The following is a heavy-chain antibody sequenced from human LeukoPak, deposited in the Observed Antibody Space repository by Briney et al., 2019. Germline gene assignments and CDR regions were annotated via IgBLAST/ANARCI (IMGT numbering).Heavy chain of an antibody. V-gene: IGHV4-34*01. CDR1: GASFRNYY. D-gene: IGHD3-3*01. J-gene: IGHJ3*02. Sequence: SGTLSLTCAVYGASFRNYYWSWIRQPPGKGLEWIGEVNHSGSTIYNPSLKSRVTISVDTSKNQFSLNLSSVTAADTAVYYCARGRFLDAFDIWGQGTMVTVSS. CDR2: VNHSGST. CDR3: ARGRFLDAFDI.